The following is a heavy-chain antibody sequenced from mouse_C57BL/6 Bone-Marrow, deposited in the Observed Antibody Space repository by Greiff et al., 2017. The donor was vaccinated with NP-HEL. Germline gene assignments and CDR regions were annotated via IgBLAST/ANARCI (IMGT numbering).Heavy chain of an antibody. V-gene: IGHV5-15*01. J-gene: IGHJ1*03. Sequence: EVQLQESGGGLVQPGGSLKLSCAASGFTFSDYGMAWVRQAPRKGPEWVAFISNLAYSIYYADTVTGRFTISRENAKNTLYLEMSSLRSEDTAMYYCARHDYYGSSYWYFDVWGTGTTVTVSS. CDR1: GFTFSDYG. CDR2: ISNLAYSI. CDR3: ARHDYYGSSYWYFDV. D-gene: IGHD1-1*01.